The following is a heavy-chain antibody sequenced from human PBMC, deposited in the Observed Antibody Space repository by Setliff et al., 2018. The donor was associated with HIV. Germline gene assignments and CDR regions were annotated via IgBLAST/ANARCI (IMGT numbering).Heavy chain of an antibody. V-gene: IGHV1-2*06. CDR2: INPNSGGT. CDR3: ATKVHCTNGVCLDAFDT. CDR1: GYTFTGYF. Sequence: GASVKVSCKASGYTFTGYFIHWVRQAPGQGLERMGRINPNSGGTNYAQKFQGRVTMTRDTSISTAHMELRRLRSDDTAVYYCATKVHCTNGVCLDAFDTWGQGTMVTVSS. J-gene: IGHJ3*02. D-gene: IGHD2-8*01.